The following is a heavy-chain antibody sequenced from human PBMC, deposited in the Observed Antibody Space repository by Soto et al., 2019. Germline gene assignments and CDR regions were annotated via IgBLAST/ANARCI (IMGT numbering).Heavy chain of an antibody. CDR3: ARNPPSIPRYCSGGSSYDYYYYGMDV. V-gene: IGHV6-1*01. J-gene: IGHJ6*02. Sequence: SQTLSLTCAISGDSVSSNSAAWNWIRQSPSRGLEWLGRTYYRSKWYNDYAVSVKSRITINPDTSKNQFSLQLNSVTPEDTAVYYCARNPPSIPRYCSGGSSYDYYYYGMDVWGQGTTVTVYS. CDR1: GDSVSSNSAA. D-gene: IGHD2-15*01. CDR2: TYYRSKWYN.